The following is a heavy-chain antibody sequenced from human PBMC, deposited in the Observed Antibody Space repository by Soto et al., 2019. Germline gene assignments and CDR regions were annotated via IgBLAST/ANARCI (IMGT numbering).Heavy chain of an antibody. V-gene: IGHV4-30-2*01. Sequence: SETLSLTCAVSGGSISSGGYSWSWIRQPPGKGLEWIGYIYHSGSTYYNPSLKSRVTISVDRSKNQFSLKLSSVTAADTAVYYCDRGGKLNWFDPWGQGTLVTVSS. CDR1: GGSISSGGYS. CDR2: IYHSGST. J-gene: IGHJ5*02. CDR3: DRGGKLNWFDP.